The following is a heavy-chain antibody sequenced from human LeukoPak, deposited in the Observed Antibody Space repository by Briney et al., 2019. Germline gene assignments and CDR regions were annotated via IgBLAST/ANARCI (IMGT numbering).Heavy chain of an antibody. D-gene: IGHD7-27*01. J-gene: IGHJ4*02. CDR3: ARALSGDLVDY. V-gene: IGHV1-2*02. CDR1: GYTFTDYY. CDR2: INPNSGST. Sequence: ASVTVSCKASGYTFTDYYMYWVRQAPGQGLEWMGWINPNSGSTNYAQEFQGRVTMTRDTSISTAYMELSSLRSDDTAVFFCARALSGDLVDYWGQGTLVTVSS.